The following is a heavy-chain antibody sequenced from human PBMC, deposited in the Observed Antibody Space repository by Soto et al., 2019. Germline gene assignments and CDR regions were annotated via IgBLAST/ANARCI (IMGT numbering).Heavy chain of an antibody. CDR2: ISSSSSTI. D-gene: IGHD3-3*01. CDR3: AKGPTTFGVVITYSFYYGVDV. Sequence: PGGSLRLSCAASGFTFSSYSMNWVRQAPGKGLEWVSYISSSSSTIYYADSVKGRFTISRDNAKNSLYLQMNSLRAEDTALYYCAKGPTTFGVVITYSFYYGVDVWGQGTTVTVSS. CDR1: GFTFSSYS. V-gene: IGHV3-48*01. J-gene: IGHJ6*02.